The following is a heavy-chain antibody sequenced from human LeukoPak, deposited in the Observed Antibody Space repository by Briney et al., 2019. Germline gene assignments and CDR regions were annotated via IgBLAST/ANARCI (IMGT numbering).Heavy chain of an antibody. D-gene: IGHD2-15*01. J-gene: IGHJ3*01. CDR3: ARQLAAGNNGFDV. CDR1: GVSIYSSTYY. V-gene: IGHV4-39*01. CDR2: IYYNENT. Sequence: SETLSLPCSVSGVSIYSSTYYWAWIRQPPGKGLEFIGSIYYNENTFHNPSLKSRLTISVDPAPNLFSLRLPSVPAPDTASHYCARQLAAGNNGFDVWGQGTVVTVSS.